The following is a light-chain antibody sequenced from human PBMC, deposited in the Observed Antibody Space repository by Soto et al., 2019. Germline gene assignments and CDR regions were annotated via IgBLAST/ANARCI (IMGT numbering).Light chain of an antibody. CDR3: QQSFNLPRT. V-gene: IGKV1-39*01. Sequence: DIEMTQSPSSLSASVGETITITCRASQSISSSLNWFQHSPGQPPKLLLFAASNLHAGVSPRFSGSGSGTSFSLTIRSLQPEDFATYYCQQSFNLPRTFGPGTRVEFK. CDR1: QSISSS. J-gene: IGKJ1*01. CDR2: AAS.